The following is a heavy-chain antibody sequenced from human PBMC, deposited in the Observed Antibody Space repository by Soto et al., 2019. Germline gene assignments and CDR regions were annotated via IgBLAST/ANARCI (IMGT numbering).Heavy chain of an antibody. CDR2: VSYSGTT. D-gene: IGHD1-26*01. CDR1: GDSISSNGYH. J-gene: IGHJ5*02. Sequence: QLQLQESGPGLVKPSETLSLTCTVSGDSISSNGYHWGWIRQPPGKGLEWIASVSYSGTTYYHPSLKSRVTISVDPSKNQFSLKLSCVTAADTAVYYCARHSSPYSYSDWFDPWGQGTLVTVSS. V-gene: IGHV4-39*01. CDR3: ARHSSPYSYSDWFDP.